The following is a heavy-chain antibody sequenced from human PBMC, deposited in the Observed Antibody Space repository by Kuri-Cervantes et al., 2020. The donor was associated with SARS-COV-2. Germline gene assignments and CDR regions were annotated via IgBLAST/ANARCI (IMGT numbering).Heavy chain of an antibody. V-gene: IGHV4-30-2*01. D-gene: IGHD3-16*01. CDR1: GGSISSGGYS. CDR2: IYHSGST. J-gene: IGHJ2*01. CDR3: ARGGRGSGQAGPNASWYFDL. Sequence: SQTLSLTCAVSGGSISSGGYSWSWIRQPPGKGLEWIGYIYHSGSTYYNPSLKSRVTISVDRSKNQFSLKLSSVTAADTAVYYCARGGRGSGQAGPNASWYFDLWGRGTLVTVSS.